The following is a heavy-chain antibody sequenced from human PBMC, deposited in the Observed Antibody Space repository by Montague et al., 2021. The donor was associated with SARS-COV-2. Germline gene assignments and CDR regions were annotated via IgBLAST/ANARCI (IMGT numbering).Heavy chain of an antibody. J-gene: IGHJ6*02. CDR1: GASLSSGGYY. CDR3: ARDLGRTGYYYGLDV. D-gene: IGHD3/OR15-3a*01. Sequence: TLSLTCTVSGASLSSGGYYWSWIRQLPGKGLEWLGYFYYSGSTYYNPCLKSRVFISADMSKNQFFLNLTSVTAADAAVYYCARDLGRTGYYYGLDVWGQGTTVTVS. V-gene: IGHV4-31*03. CDR2: FYYSGST.